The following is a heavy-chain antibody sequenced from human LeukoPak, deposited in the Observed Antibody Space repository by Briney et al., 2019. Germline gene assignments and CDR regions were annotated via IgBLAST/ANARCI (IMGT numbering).Heavy chain of an antibody. Sequence: GSLRLSCAASGFNFYNYDIQWVRQAPGKGLEWVAVIWYDGSNKYYADSVKGRFTVSRDNSKNTLYLQMNSLRAEDTAVYYCAGDSSGTQYWGQGTLVTVSS. CDR2: IWYDGSNK. V-gene: IGHV3-33*08. D-gene: IGHD3-22*01. CDR1: GFNFYNYD. J-gene: IGHJ4*02. CDR3: AGDSSGTQY.